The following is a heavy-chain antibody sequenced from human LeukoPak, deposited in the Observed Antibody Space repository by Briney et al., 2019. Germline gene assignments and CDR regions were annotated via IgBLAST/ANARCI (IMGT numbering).Heavy chain of an antibody. CDR1: RFTFSSYW. CDR3: ARGATDVTRWFDP. J-gene: IGHJ5*02. D-gene: IGHD1-1*01. CDR2: IKQDGSEK. V-gene: IGHV3-7*01. Sequence: GGSLRLSCAAPRFTFSSYWMSWVRQAPGKGLEWVANIKQDGSEKNYVDSVKGRFTISRDNAKNSLYLQMNGLRAEDTAVYYCARGATDVTRWFDPWGQGTRVTVSS.